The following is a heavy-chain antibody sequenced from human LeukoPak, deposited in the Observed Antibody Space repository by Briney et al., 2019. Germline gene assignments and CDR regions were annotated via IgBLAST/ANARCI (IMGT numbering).Heavy chain of an antibody. V-gene: IGHV4-34*01. CDR2: INHSGST. Sequence: SETLSLTCAVYGGSFSGYYWSWIRQPPGKGLEWLGEINHSGSTNYNPSLKSRVTISVDTSKNQFSLKLSSVTAADTAVYYCARGKNYYGSGSYYYYFDYWGQGTLVTVSS. D-gene: IGHD3-10*01. CDR3: ARGKNYYGSGSYYYYFDY. CDR1: GGSFSGYY. J-gene: IGHJ4*02.